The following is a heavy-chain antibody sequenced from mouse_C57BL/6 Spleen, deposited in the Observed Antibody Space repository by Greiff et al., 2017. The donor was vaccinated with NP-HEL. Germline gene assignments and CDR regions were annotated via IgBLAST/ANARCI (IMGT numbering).Heavy chain of an antibody. J-gene: IGHJ2*01. V-gene: IGHV1-64*01. CDR3: ALIYYDYDNFDY. Sequence: VQLQQPGAELVKPGASVKLSCKASGYTFTSYWMHWVKQRPGQGLEWIGMIHPNSGSTNYNEKFKSKATLTVDKSSSTAYMQLSSLTSEDSAVYYCALIYYDYDNFDYWGQGTTLTVSS. CDR1: GYTFTSYW. D-gene: IGHD2-4*01. CDR2: IHPNSGST.